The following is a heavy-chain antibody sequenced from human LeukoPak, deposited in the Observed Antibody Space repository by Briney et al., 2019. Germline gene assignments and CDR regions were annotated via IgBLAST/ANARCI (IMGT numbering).Heavy chain of an antibody. CDR1: GFTFSSYA. V-gene: IGHV3-23*01. Sequence: QPGGSLRLSCAASGFTFSSYAMSWVRQAPGKGLEWVSAISGSGGSTYYADSVKGRLTISRDNSKNTLYLQMNSLRAEDTAVYYCAAQRWLQLPFDYWGQGTLVTVSS. CDR2: ISGSGGST. D-gene: IGHD5-24*01. J-gene: IGHJ4*02. CDR3: AAQRWLQLPFDY.